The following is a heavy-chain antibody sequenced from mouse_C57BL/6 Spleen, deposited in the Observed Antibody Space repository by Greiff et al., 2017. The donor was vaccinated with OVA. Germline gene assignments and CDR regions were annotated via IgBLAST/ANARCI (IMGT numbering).Heavy chain of an antibody. V-gene: IGHV1-54*01. D-gene: IGHD1-3*01. CDR1: GYAFTNYL. CDR3: ARRGDGSSYYYAMDY. J-gene: IGHJ4*01. CDR2: VNTGSGGT. Sequence: VQLQQSGAELVRPGTSVKVSCKASGYAFTNYLIEWVKQRPGQGLEWIGVVNTGSGGTNYNEKFKGKATLTADKSSSTAYMQLSSLTSEDAAVYFCARRGDGSSYYYAMDYWGQGTSVTVSS.